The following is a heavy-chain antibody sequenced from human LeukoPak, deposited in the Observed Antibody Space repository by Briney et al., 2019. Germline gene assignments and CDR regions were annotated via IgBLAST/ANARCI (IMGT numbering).Heavy chain of an antibody. CDR1: GFTVSSNY. V-gene: IGHV3-66*02. CDR2: INSGGST. Sequence: GGSLRLSCAASGFTVSSNYMSWVRQAPGKGLEWVSLINSGGSTYYADSVKGRFTISRDNSKNTLYLQMNSLRGEDTAVYYCARDAPEYDFWTNIQYYYMDVWGKGTTVTVSS. J-gene: IGHJ6*03. D-gene: IGHD3-3*01. CDR3: ARDAPEYDFWTNIQYYYMDV.